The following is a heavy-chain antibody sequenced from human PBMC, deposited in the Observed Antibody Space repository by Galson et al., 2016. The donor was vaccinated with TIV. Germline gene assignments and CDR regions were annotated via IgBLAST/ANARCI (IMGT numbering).Heavy chain of an antibody. J-gene: IGHJ3*02. D-gene: IGHD2/OR15-2a*01. CDR2: VWYDGSNK. CDR3: ARDRGGKYFLPGAFDI. CDR1: GFTFRNYG. Sequence: SLRLSCAASGFTFRNYGMHWVRQAPGKGLEWVAVVWYDGSNKYYADSVKGRFTISRDNSKNTVYLQMNSLRAEDTAVYYCARDRGGKYFLPGAFDIWGQGTMVTVSS. V-gene: IGHV3-33*01.